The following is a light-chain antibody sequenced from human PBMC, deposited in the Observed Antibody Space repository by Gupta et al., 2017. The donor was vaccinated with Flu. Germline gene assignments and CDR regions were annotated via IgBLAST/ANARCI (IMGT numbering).Light chain of an antibody. CDR2: GAS. Sequence: GTLSLSPGERATLSCRASQSVQNNLLTWYQQEPGQSPRLLIYGASSRATGIPDRFSGSGSGTDFTLTLRRLEPEDFAVYYCAHEGISVSTFGQGTKLEIK. V-gene: IGKV3-20*01. CDR3: AHEGISVST. J-gene: IGKJ2*01. CDR1: QSVQNNL.